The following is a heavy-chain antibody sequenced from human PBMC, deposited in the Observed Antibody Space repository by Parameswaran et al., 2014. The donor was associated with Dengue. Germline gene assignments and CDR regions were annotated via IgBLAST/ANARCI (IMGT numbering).Heavy chain of an antibody. CDR2: IYPGDSDT. J-gene: IGHJ6*04. Sequence: VRQMPGKGLEWMGIIYPGDSDTRYSPSFQGQVTISADKSISTAYLQWSSLKASDTAMYYCARLGYCSSTSCYNPPMDVWGKGTTVTVSS. D-gene: IGHD2-2*02. V-gene: IGHV5-51*01. CDR3: ARLGYCSSTSCYNPPMDV.